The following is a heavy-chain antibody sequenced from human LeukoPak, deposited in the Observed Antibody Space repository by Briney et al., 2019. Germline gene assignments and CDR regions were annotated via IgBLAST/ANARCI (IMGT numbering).Heavy chain of an antibody. CDR1: GGSISSSNYY. J-gene: IGHJ4*02. CDR2: IYYTGST. D-gene: IGHD6-19*01. V-gene: IGHV4-39*01. CDR3: ARLGSSGNDREINY. Sequence: SETLSLTCTVSGGSISSSNYYWGWIRQPPGKGLEWLGSIYYTGSTYYNPSLKSRVTISVDTSKNQFSLRLSSVTAADTAVYYCARLGSSGNDREINYWGQGTLVTVSS.